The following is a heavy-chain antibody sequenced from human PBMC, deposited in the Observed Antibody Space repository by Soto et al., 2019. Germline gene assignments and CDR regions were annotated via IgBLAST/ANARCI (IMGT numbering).Heavy chain of an antibody. J-gene: IGHJ4*02. CDR3: ARGPSGEKVDY. Sequence: QVQLQESGPGLVKPSETLSLTCTVSGGSISNVNDCWSWIRQSPDKGLEWIGHIYDGGSTYNNPSRKRRITIPADTAKNQLSLKLSSVRVADTAVYYCARGPSGEKVDYWGQGILVSVSS. V-gene: IGHV4-30-4*01. D-gene: IGHD7-27*01. CDR1: GGSISNVNDC. CDR2: IYDGGST.